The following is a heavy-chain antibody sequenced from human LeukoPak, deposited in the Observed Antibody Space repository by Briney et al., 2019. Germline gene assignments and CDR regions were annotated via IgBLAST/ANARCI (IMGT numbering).Heavy chain of an antibody. J-gene: IGHJ3*02. CDR2: IYYSGST. CDR1: GGSISSSSYY. D-gene: IGHD3-16*02. V-gene: IGHV4-39*07. CDR3: ARGTARVYDYVWGSYRWRAFDI. Sequence: SETLSLTCTVSGGSISSSSYYWGWIRQPPGKGLEWIGSIYYSGSTNYNPSLKSRVTISVDTSKNQFSLKLSSVTAADTAVYYCARGTARVYDYVWGSYRWRAFDIWGQGTMVTVSS.